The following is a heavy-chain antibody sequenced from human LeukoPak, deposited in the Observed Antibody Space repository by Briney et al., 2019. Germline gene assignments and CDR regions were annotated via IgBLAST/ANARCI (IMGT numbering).Heavy chain of an antibody. CDR2: MNHSGST. D-gene: IGHD5-12*01. V-gene: IGHV4-34*01. J-gene: IGHJ5*02. Sequence: SETLSLTCAVYGGSFSGYYWSWIRQPPGRGLEWIGEMNHSGSTNYNPSLKSRVTISVYTSKNQFSLKLSAVTAADTAVYYCARCGHHFGTISFSAGKRWFDPWDQGTLVTVSS. CDR1: GGSFSGYY. CDR3: ARCGHHFGTISFSAGKRWFDP.